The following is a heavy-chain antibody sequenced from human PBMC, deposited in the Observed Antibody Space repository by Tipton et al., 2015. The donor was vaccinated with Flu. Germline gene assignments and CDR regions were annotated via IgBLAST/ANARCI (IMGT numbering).Heavy chain of an antibody. V-gene: IGHV4-39*07. CDR3: ARDGFTTMIVVVTTGAFDI. Sequence: TLSLTCTVSGGSISSSSYYWGWIRQPPGKGLEWIGSIYYSGNTYYNPSLKSRVTISVDTSKNQFSLKLSSVTAADTAVYYCARDGFTTMIVVVTTGAFDIWGQGKMVTVSS. CDR2: IYYSGNT. CDR1: GGSISSSSYY. D-gene: IGHD3-22*01. J-gene: IGHJ3*02.